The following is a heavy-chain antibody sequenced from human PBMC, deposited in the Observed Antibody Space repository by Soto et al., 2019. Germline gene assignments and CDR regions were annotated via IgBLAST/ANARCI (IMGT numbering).Heavy chain of an antibody. CDR2: IYYSGST. CDR3: ARPMVRGSYYFDY. D-gene: IGHD3-10*01. V-gene: IGHV4-39*01. J-gene: IGHJ4*02. Sequence: SEILSLTCTVSGGSSSSSSYYWRWIRQPPGKGLEWIGSIYYSGSTYYNPSLKIRVTISVDTSKNQFSLKLSSVTAADTAVYHCARPMVRGSYYFDYWGQGTLVPVSS. CDR1: GGSSSSSSYY.